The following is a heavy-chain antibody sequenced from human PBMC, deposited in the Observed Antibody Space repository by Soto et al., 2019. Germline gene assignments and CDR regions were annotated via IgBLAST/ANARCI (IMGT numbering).Heavy chain of an antibody. CDR2: ISHSGGST. CDR3: ANQRGFATVTSFXY. V-gene: IGHV3-23*01. J-gene: IGHJ4*02. Sequence: PGGSLRLSCAASGFTFSSYAMSWVRQAPGEGLEWVSAISHSGGSTYYADSVKGRFTISRDNSKNTLFLQMNSLRAEDTAVYYCANQRGFATVTSFXYSDQGPLVTVSS. D-gene: IGHD4-4*01. CDR1: GFTFSSYA.